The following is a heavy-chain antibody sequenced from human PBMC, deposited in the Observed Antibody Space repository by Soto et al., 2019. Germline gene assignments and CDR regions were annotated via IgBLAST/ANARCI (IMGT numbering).Heavy chain of an antibody. CDR3: AKDVRLELYGSINY. CDR2: ISGSGGST. J-gene: IGHJ4*02. CDR1: GFTFSSYA. Sequence: GGSLRLSCAASGFTFSSYAMSWVRQAPGKGLEWVSAISGSGGSTYYADSVKGRFTISRDNSKNTLYLQMNSLRAEDTAVYYCAKDVRLELYGSINYWGQGTLVTISS. V-gene: IGHV3-23*01. D-gene: IGHD1-7*01.